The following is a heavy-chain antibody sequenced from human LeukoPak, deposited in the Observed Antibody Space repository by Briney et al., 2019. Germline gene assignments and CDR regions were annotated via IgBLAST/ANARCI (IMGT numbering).Heavy chain of an antibody. CDR1: GYTFTSYG. Sequence: ASVKVSCKASGYTFTSYGISWVRQAPGQGLEWMGWISAYNGNTNYAQKPQGRVTMTTDTSTSTAYMELRSLRSDDTAVYYCARDIMVRGARGQYGMDVWGQGTTVTVSS. CDR3: ARDIMVRGARGQYGMDV. D-gene: IGHD3-10*01. CDR2: ISAYNGNT. J-gene: IGHJ6*02. V-gene: IGHV1-18*01.